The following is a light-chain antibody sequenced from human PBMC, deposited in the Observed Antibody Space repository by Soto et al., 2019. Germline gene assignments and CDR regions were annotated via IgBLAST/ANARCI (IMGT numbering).Light chain of an antibody. CDR3: HKNISNPPPWT. CDR1: QSISSW. J-gene: IGKJ1*01. V-gene: IGKV1-5*01. CDR2: DAS. Sequence: DIQMTQSPSTLSASVGDRVTITCRASQSISSWLAWYQQKPGKAPKLLIYDASSLESGVPSRFSGSGSGTEFTPTFSSRQPDDFAPYTCHKNISNPPPWTLGQGTKVEIK.